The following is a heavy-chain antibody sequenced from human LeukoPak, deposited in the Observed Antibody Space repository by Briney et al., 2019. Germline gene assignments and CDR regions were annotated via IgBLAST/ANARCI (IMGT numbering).Heavy chain of an antibody. CDR1: GGSISSGGYS. CDR2: IYHSGST. D-gene: IGHD6-19*01. CDR3: ARVKAVAGWFDP. Sequence: SQTLSLTCAVSGGSISSGGYSWSWIRQPPGKGLEWIGYIYHSGSTYYIPSLKSRVTISVDRSKNQFSLKLSSVTAADTAVYYCARVKAVAGWFDPWGQGTLVTVSS. J-gene: IGHJ5*02. V-gene: IGHV4-30-2*01.